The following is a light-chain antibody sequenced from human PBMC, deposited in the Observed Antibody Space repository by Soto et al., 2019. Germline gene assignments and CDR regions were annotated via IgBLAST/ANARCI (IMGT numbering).Light chain of an antibody. J-gene: IGLJ2*01. Sequence: QSVLTQPASVSGSPGQSITISCTATSSDVGGYNYVSWYQQHPGKAPKLMIYDVSNRPSGVSNRFSGSKSGNTASLTISGLQAEEEADYYCSSYTSSGTVFGGGTKVTVL. CDR3: SSYTSSGTV. CDR2: DVS. CDR1: SSDVGGYNY. V-gene: IGLV2-14*01.